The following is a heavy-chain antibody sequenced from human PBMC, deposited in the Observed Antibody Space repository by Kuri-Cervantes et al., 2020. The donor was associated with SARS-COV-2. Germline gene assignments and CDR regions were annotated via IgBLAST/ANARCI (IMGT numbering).Heavy chain of an antibody. V-gene: IGHV3-53*01. D-gene: IGHD2-2*01. CDR1: GFTVSSNY. J-gene: IGHJ6*02. CDR3: ARLVPTDYGMDV. Sequence: GGSLRLSCAASGFTVSSNYMSWVRQAPGKGLEWVSVIYSGGSTYYADSVKGRFTISRDNAKNSLYLQMNSLRDEDTAVYYCARLVPTDYGMDVWGQGTTVTVSS. CDR2: IYSGGST.